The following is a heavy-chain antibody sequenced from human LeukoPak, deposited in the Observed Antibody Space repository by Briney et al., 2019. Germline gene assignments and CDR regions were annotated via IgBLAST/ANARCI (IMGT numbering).Heavy chain of an antibody. D-gene: IGHD6-19*01. CDR3: ANRYIAVAGTVFDY. Sequence: GGSLRLSCAASGFTVSSNCMSWVGQAPGKGLEWVSVIYSGGSTYYADSGKGRFTISRDNSKNTLYLQMNSLRAEDTAVYYCANRYIAVAGTVFDYWGQGTLVTVSS. CDR1: GFTVSSNC. CDR2: IYSGGST. V-gene: IGHV3-66*02. J-gene: IGHJ4*02.